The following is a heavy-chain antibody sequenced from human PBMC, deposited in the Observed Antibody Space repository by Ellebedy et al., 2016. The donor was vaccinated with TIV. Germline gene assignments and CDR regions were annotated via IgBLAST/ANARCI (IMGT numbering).Heavy chain of an antibody. CDR1: GYTFTGYY. CDR3: AGRHTDYYDSSGYYDY. V-gene: IGHV1-2*04. D-gene: IGHD3-22*01. J-gene: IGHJ4*02. CDR2: INPNSGGT. Sequence: ASVKVSCKASGYTFTGYYMHWVRQVPGQGLEWMGWINPNSGGTKYAQNFQGWVTMTRDTSISTAYIELCRLTSDDTAMYYCAGRHTDYYDSSGYYDYWGQGTLVTVSS.